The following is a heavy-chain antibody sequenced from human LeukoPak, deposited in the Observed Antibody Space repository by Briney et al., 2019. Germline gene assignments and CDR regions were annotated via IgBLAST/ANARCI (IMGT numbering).Heavy chain of an antibody. CDR3: ARARSGSHRPLDY. J-gene: IGHJ4*02. CDR2: INHSGST. Sequence: SETLSLTCTVSGGSISGSSYYWGRIRQPPGKGLEWIGEINHSGSTNYNPSPKSRVTISVDTSKNQFSLKLSSVTAADTAVYYCARARSGSHRPLDYWGQGTLVTVSS. CDR1: GGSISGSSYY. V-gene: IGHV4-39*07. D-gene: IGHD1-26*01.